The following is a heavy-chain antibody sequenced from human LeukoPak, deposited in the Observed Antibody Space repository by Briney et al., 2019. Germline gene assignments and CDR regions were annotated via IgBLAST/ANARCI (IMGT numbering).Heavy chain of an antibody. V-gene: IGHV3-23*01. D-gene: IGHD6-13*01. J-gene: IGHJ6*02. CDR3: AKDRNAAAGHYYYYGMDV. Sequence: PGGSLRLSCAASGFTFSSYAMSWVRLAPGKGLEWVSAISGSGGSTYYADSVKGRFTISRDNSKNTLYLQMNSLRAEDTAVYYCAKDRNAAAGHYYYYGMDVWGQGTTVTVSS. CDR1: GFTFSSYA. CDR2: ISGSGGST.